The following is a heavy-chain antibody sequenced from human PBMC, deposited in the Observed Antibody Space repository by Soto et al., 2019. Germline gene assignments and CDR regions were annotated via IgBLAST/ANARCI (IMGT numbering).Heavy chain of an antibody. CDR2: IYSDGRT. CDR3: ARTIVGAAGTMGNYGMDV. V-gene: IGHV3-53*01. J-gene: IGHJ6*02. Sequence: EVQLVESGGGLIQPGGSLRLSCAASGFTVSNNYMSWVRQAPEKGLEWVSVIYSDGRTYYADSVKGRFTISRDKSKNTLYLQMNSLSADDTAVYYCARTIVGAAGTMGNYGMDVWGQGTTVTVSS. D-gene: IGHD6-13*01. CDR1: GFTVSNNY.